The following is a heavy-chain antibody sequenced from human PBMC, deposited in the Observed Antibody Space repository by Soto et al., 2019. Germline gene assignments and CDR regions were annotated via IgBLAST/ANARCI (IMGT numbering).Heavy chain of an antibody. CDR3: ARALEGTIFGVAKPPPYGMDV. CDR1: GYSFTSYW. Sequence: GESLKISCKGSGYSFTSYWIGWVRQMPGKGLEWMGIIYPGDSDTRYSPSFQGQVTISADKSISTAYLQWSSLKASDTAMYYCARALEGTIFGVAKPPPYGMDVWGQGPTVTVCS. J-gene: IGHJ6*02. D-gene: IGHD3-3*01. CDR2: IYPGDSDT. V-gene: IGHV5-51*01.